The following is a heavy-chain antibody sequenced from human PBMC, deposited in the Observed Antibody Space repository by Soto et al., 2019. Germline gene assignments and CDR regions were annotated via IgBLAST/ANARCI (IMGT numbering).Heavy chain of an antibody. CDR3: AMDMNYGVSTVYYDVFDT. CDR2: LKGDGSKE. J-gene: IGHJ3*02. CDR1: GFTFSASW. V-gene: IGHV3-7*04. Sequence: EVQLVESGGGLVQPGGSLRLSCMASGFTFSASWMTWVRQAPGKGLEWVANLKGDGSKENYVDSVNGRFTISRDNVKNSLSLQMNSLRDEDTAVYSCAMDMNYGVSTVYYDVFDTWGQGTMVTVSP. D-gene: IGHD3-9*01.